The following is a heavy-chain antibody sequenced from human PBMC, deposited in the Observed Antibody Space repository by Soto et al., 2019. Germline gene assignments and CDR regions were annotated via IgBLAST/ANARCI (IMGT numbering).Heavy chain of an antibody. D-gene: IGHD6-13*01. V-gene: IGHV3-53*01. CDR1: GFTVSSNY. Sequence: GGSLRLSCAASGFTVSSNYMSWVRQAPGKGLEWVSVIYSGGSTYYADSVKGRFTISRDNSKNTLYLQMNSLRAEDTAVYYCARDGGAQLAEYFQHWGQGTLVTVSS. J-gene: IGHJ1*01. CDR2: IYSGGST. CDR3: ARDGGAQLAEYFQH.